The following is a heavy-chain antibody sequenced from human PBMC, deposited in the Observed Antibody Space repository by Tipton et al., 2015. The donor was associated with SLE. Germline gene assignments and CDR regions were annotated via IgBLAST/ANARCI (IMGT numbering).Heavy chain of an antibody. CDR2: IYSSGVT. CDR3: ASGGVRFDP. V-gene: IGHV4-59*03. CDR1: GGSFSGYY. D-gene: IGHD2-8*01. Sequence: TLSLTCAVYGGSFSGYYWSWIRQPPGKRPEWIAYIYSSGVTDYNPSLKSRVTISIDTPKNQFSLRLKSVSAADTAVYYCASGGVRFDPWGQGTLVTVSS. J-gene: IGHJ5*02.